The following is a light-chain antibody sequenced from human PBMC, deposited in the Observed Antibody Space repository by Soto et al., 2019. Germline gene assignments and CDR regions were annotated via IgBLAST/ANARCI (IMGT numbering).Light chain of an antibody. J-gene: IGKJ1*01. Sequence: DIVMTQSPLSLSVTPGEPASISCRSSQSLLHSNGYNYLDWYLQKPGQSPQLLIYLGSPRASGVPDRCSGSGSGTDFTLKISRVEAEDVGVYYCMQVLQTRTFGQGTKGEIK. V-gene: IGKV2-28*01. CDR2: LGS. CDR3: MQVLQTRT. CDR1: QSLLHSNGYNY.